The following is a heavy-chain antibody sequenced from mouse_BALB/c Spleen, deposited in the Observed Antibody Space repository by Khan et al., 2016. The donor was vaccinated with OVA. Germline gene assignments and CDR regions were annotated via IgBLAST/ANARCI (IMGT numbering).Heavy chain of an antibody. Sequence: DVKLLESGPGLVKPSQSLSLTCTVTGYSITSDYAWNWIRQFPGNKLEWMGYISYSGNTKYNPSLKSRISITRDTSENQFFLQLNSVTIEDTATYYCARIYGGDFDYWGQGTTLTVSS. D-gene: IGHD1-1*01. CDR3: ARIYGGDFDY. V-gene: IGHV3-2*02. J-gene: IGHJ2*01. CDR2: ISYSGNT. CDR1: GYSITSDYA.